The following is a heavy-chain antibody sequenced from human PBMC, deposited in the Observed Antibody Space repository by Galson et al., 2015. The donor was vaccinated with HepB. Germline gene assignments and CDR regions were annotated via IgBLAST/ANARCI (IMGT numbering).Heavy chain of an antibody. V-gene: IGHV3-23*01. D-gene: IGHD6-6*01. J-gene: IGHJ4*02. CDR1: GFTFSNYA. Sequence: SLRPSCAASGFTFSNYAMNWVRQAPGKGLEWVSAISGSDDGTFYAHSVNGRFTISRDDSKNTLYLQMNSLRVEDTAVYYCAKTPSLRVGAARRELDSWGRGTLVTVSS. CDR3: AKTPSLRVGAARRELDS. CDR2: ISGSDDGT.